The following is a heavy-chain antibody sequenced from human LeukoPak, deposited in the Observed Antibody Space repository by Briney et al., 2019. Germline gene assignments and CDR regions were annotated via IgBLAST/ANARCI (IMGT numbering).Heavy chain of an antibody. CDR1: GFTFSSYA. CDR2: ISGSGGST. V-gene: IGHV3-23*01. Sequence: GGSLRLSCAASGFTFSSYAMSWVRQAPGKGLEWVSAISGSGGSTYYADSVKGRFTISRDNSKNTLYLQMNSLRAEDTALYYCAKRRDYYDSSGYYYVGFDYWGQGTLVTVSS. J-gene: IGHJ4*02. CDR3: AKRRDYYDSSGYYYVGFDY. D-gene: IGHD3-22*01.